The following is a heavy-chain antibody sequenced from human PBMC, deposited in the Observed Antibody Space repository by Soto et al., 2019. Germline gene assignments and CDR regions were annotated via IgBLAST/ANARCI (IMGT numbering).Heavy chain of an antibody. CDR2: INPNSGGT. V-gene: IGHV1-2*04. CDR1: GYTFTGYY. D-gene: IGHD6-13*01. J-gene: IGHJ5*02. CDR3: ARVGEAAADHWFDH. Sequence: ASVKVSCKASGYTFTGYYMHLVRQAPGQGLEWMGWINPNSGGTNYAQKFQGWVTMTRDTSISTAYMELSRLRSDDTAVYYCARVGEAAADHWFDHWGQGTLVTVSS.